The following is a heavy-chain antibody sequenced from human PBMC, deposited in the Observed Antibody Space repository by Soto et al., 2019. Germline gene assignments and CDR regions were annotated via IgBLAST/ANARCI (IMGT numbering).Heavy chain of an antibody. V-gene: IGHV4-34*01. CDR1: GGSFSGYY. D-gene: IGHD3-22*01. Sequence: SETLSLTCAVYGGSFSGYYWSWIRQPPGKGLEWIGEINHSGSTNYNPSLKSRVTISVDTSKNQFSLKLSSVTAADTAVYYCARVSSRGGNYYDSSGLLDYWGQGTLVTVS. CDR3: ARVSSRGGNYYDSSGLLDY. CDR2: INHSGST. J-gene: IGHJ4*02.